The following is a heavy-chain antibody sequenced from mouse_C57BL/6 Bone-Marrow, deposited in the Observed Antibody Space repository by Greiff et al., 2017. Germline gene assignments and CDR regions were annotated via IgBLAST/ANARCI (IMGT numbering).Heavy chain of an antibody. J-gene: IGHJ2*01. D-gene: IGHD2-3*01. V-gene: IGHV2-2*01. CDR1: GFSLTSYG. CDR3: ARIYDGYYDYFDY. CDR2: IWSGGST. Sequence: QVQLKESGPGLVQPSQSLSITCTVSGFSLTSYGVHWVRQSPGKGLEWLGVIWSGGSTDYNAAFISRLSISKDNSKSQVFFKMNSLQADDTAIYXCARIYDGYYDYFDYWGQGTTLTVSS.